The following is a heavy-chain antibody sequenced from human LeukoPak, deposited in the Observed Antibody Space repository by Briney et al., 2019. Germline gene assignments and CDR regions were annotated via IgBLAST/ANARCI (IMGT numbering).Heavy chain of an antibody. V-gene: IGHV4-39*07. Sequence: SETLFLTCTVSGGSISNYYWGWIRQPPGKGLEWIGSIYHSGSTYYNPSLKSRVTISVDTSKNQFSLKLSSVTAADTAVYYCARATGPFDYWGQGTLVTVSS. CDR1: GGSISNYY. CDR3: ARATGPFDY. J-gene: IGHJ4*02. CDR2: IYHSGST. D-gene: IGHD4-11*01.